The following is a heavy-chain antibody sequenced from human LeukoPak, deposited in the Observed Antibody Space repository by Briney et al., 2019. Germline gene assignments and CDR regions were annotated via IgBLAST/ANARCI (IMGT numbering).Heavy chain of an antibody. D-gene: IGHD2-2*01. V-gene: IGHV4-38-2*02. Sequence: SETLSLTCTVSGYSISSGYYWVWIRQPPGKGLEWIGSIYRSGSTNYNPSLRSRVTISVDTSQNQFSLKVNSVTAADTAVYYCARGDCSSAICYSPMDVWGKGTTVTVSS. J-gene: IGHJ6*03. CDR3: ARGDCSSAICYSPMDV. CDR2: IYRSGST. CDR1: GYSISSGYY.